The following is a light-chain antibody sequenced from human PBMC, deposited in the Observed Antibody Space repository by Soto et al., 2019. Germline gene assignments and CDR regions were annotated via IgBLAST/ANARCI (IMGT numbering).Light chain of an antibody. CDR2: GAS. J-gene: IGKJ5*01. V-gene: IGKV3-15*01. CDR3: QQYNNWPTIT. CDR1: QSVRSK. Sequence: EVVMTQSPDTLSVSPGETVTLSFRSSQSVRSKLAWYQQKPGQAPRLFIYGASTRATGIPARFSGSGSGTEFTLTISSLQSEDFAIYYCQQYNNWPTITFGQGTRLEIK.